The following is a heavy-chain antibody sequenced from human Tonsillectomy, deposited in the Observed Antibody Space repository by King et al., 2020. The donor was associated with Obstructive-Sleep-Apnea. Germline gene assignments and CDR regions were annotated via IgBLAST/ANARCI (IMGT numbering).Heavy chain of an antibody. J-gene: IGHJ4*02. V-gene: IGHV3-30-3*01. D-gene: IGHD2-21*01. CDR3: AILYHSGVGDSTTFDY. CDR1: GYIFSTYA. Sequence: VQLVESGGGVAQPGRSLRLSCAASGYIFSTYAMHWVRQAPGKGLEVVTVIAYDGSETYYADSVKGRFTIFRDNSKNPLYLPMNSLRREDTAVYYCAILYHSGVGDSTTFDYWGQGTLVTVSS. CDR2: IAYDGSET.